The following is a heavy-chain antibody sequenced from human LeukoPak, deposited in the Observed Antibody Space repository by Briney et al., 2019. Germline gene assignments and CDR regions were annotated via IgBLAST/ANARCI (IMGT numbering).Heavy chain of an antibody. V-gene: IGHV4-59*08. CDR1: GDSISGNY. D-gene: IGHD5-24*01. CDR3: ARLGDGDNLRYFDY. CDR2: IYYSGST. J-gene: IGHJ4*02. Sequence: PSETLSLTCTVSGDSISGNYRTWIRQPPGKGLEWIGYIYYSGSTNYNASLKSRVTISVDTSKNQFSLKLSSVTAADTAVYYCARLGDGDNLRYFDYWGQGKPVTVSS.